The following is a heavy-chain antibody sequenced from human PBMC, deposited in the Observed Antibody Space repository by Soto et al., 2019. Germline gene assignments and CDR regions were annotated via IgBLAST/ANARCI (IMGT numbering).Heavy chain of an antibody. J-gene: IGHJ5*02. CDR3: ARRPHRSSPMGSGRKYNWFDP. Sequence: QLQLQESGPGLVKPSETLSLTCTVSGGSISSSSYYWGWIRQPPGKGLEWIGSIYYSGSTYYNPSLKSRVTISVDTSKNQFSLKLSSVTAADTAVYYCARRPHRSSPMGSGRKYNWFDPWGQGTLVTVSS. CDR2: IYYSGST. V-gene: IGHV4-39*01. D-gene: IGHD2-2*01. CDR1: GGSISSSSYY.